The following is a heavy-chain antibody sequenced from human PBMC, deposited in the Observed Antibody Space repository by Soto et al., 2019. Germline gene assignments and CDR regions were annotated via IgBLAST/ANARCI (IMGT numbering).Heavy chain of an antibody. CDR3: AKDIRGSGSNWFDP. CDR2: ISWNSGSI. V-gene: IGHV3-9*01. D-gene: IGHD3-10*01. J-gene: IGHJ5*02. CDR1: GFTFDDYA. Sequence: EVQLVESGGGLVQPGRSLRLSCAASGFTFDDYAMHWVRQAPGKGLEWVSGISWNSGSIGYADSVKGRFTISRDNAKNSPYLQMNSLRAEDTALYYCAKDIRGSGSNWFDPWGQGTLVTVSS.